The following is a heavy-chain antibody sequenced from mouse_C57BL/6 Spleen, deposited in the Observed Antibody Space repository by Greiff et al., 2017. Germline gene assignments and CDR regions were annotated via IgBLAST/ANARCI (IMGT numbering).Heavy chain of an antibody. CDR2: INPNNGGT. D-gene: IGHD2-5*01. Sequence: VQLQQSGPELVKPGASVKISCKASGYTFTDYYMNWVKQSHGKSLEWIGDINPNNGGTSYNQKFKGKATLTVDKSSSTAYMELRSLTSEDSAVYYCARGGYSNEEDYWGQGTTLTVSS. CDR3: ARGGYSNEEDY. CDR1: GYTFTDYY. J-gene: IGHJ2*01. V-gene: IGHV1-26*01.